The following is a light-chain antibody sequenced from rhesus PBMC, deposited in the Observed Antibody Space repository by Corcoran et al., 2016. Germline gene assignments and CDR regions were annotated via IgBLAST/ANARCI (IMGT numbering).Light chain of an antibody. V-gene: IGKV1-74*01. CDR1: ENVNNY. CDR2: KAS. J-gene: IGKJ2*01. Sequence: DIQMTQSPSSLSASVGDRVTITCRASENVNNYLNWYQQKPGKAPKLLIYKASPLKSGVPSRFSGCGSGTDYTFSISSLLPADVATYYCQHGYGTPYSFGQGTKVQIK. CDR3: QHGYGTPYS.